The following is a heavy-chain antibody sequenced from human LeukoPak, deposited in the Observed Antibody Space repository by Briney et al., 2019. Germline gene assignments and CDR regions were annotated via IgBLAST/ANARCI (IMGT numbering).Heavy chain of an antibody. J-gene: IGHJ4*02. CDR3: ARDEYGDYAY. CDR2: ISYDGSNK. D-gene: IGHD4-17*01. Sequence: GGSLRLSCAASGFTFSSYAMHWVRQAPGKGLEWVAVISYDGSNKYYADSVKGRFTISRDNAKNSLYLQMNSLRAEDTAVYYCARDEYGDYAYWGQGTLVTVSS. CDR1: GFTFSSYA. V-gene: IGHV3-30*04.